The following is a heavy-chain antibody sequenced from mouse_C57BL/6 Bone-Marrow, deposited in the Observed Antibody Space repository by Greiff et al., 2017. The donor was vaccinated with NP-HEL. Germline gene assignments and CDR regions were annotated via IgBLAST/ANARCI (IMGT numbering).Heavy chain of an antibody. CDR3: ARRYDHDGGGNAMDY. CDR1: GYTFTDYY. D-gene: IGHD2-4*01. Sequence: EVQLQQSGPELVKPGASVKISCKASGYTFTDYYMNWVKQSHGKSLEWIGDINPNNGGTSYNQKFKGKATLTLDKSSSTAYMELRSLTSEDSAVYYCARRYDHDGGGNAMDYWGQGTSVTVSS. V-gene: IGHV1-26*01. J-gene: IGHJ4*01. CDR2: INPNNGGT.